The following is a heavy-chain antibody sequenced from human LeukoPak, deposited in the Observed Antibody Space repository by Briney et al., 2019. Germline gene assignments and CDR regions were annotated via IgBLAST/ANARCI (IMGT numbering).Heavy chain of an antibody. CDR2: ISSSGRTT. D-gene: IGHD3-22*01. V-gene: IGHV3-48*04. CDR3: ARDYDSTGDERDYYYYMDV. CDR1: GFTFSSYW. Sequence: PGGSLRLXCAASGFTFSSYWMHWVRQAPGKGLEWVSYISSSGRTTYYSDSVKGRFTISRDNAKNSLYLQMNSLRAQDTAVYYCARDYDSTGDERDYYYYMDVWGKGTTVTVSS. J-gene: IGHJ6*03.